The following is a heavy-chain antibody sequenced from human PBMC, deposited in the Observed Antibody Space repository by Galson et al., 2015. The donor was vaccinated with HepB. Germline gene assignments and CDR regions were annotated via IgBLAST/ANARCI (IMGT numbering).Heavy chain of an antibody. V-gene: IGHV5-10-1*01. J-gene: IGHJ5*02. D-gene: IGHD6-13*01. Sequence: QSGAEVKKPGESLRISCKGSGYRFSTYWISWVRQMPRKGLEWMGRIDPSESYIDYSPSFQGHVTMSVDKSISAAYLQWSSLRASDTAIYHCARQAAYNWFDPWGQGTLVTVSS. CDR1: GYRFSTYW. CDR2: IDPSESYI. CDR3: ARQAAYNWFDP.